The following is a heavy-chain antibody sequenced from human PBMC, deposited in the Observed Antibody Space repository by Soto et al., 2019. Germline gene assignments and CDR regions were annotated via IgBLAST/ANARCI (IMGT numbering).Heavy chain of an antibody. CDR2: ISSSGDGT. J-gene: IGHJ4*02. Sequence: EVQVLESGGGLVQPGGSLRLSCTASGFTFNSYAMTWVRQAPGKGLEWVSSISSSGDGTYYADSAKGRFTVSRDNSQNTLYLQMNGLRAEDTAVYYCAKDLQGSHADYFDYWGQGTLVTVSS. CDR1: GFTFNSYA. CDR3: AKDLQGSHADYFDY. D-gene: IGHD6-19*01. V-gene: IGHV3-23*01.